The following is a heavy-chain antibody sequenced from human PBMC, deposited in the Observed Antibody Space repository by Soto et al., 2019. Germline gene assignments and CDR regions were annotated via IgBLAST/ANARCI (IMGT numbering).Heavy chain of an antibody. CDR2: ISYDGSNK. CDR1: GFTFSSYG. J-gene: IGHJ4*02. CDR3: AKDEAHFLWSGYTRIDY. V-gene: IGHV3-30*18. Sequence: QVQLVESGGGVVQPGRSLRLSCAASGFTFSSYGMHWVRQAPGKGLEWVAVISYDGSNKYYADSVKGRFTISRDNSKNTLYLQMNSLGAEDTAVYYCAKDEAHFLWSGYTRIDYWGQGTLVTVSS. D-gene: IGHD3-3*01.